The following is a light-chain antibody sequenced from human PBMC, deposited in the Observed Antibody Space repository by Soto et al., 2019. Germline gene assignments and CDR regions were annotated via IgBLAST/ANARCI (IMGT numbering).Light chain of an antibody. CDR2: GAS. CDR3: QQYNNWPRT. Sequence: EIVWTQSPATLSLSPGERATLSCMASQSVSSNLAWYQQKPGQAPRLLIYGASTRATGIPARFSGSGSGTEFTLTISSLQSEDFAVYYCQQYNNWPRTFGQGTKVDIK. V-gene: IGKV3-15*01. CDR1: QSVSSN. J-gene: IGKJ1*01.